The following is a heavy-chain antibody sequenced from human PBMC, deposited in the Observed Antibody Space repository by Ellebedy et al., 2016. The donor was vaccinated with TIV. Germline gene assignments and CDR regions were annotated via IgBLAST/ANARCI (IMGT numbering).Heavy chain of an antibody. CDR1: GFTFGCCA. V-gene: IGHV3-23*01. D-gene: IGHD6-13*01. J-gene: IGHJ4*02. Sequence: GESLKISCAASGFTFGCCAMRWVRQAPGKGLARVSVIRNGGDTPYADSVKGRFTISRDNSKHTLSLQMNSLVADDTDMYYCAKLGGVLSWYADYWGLGALVTVSP. CDR2: IRNGGDT. CDR3: AKLGGVLSWYADY.